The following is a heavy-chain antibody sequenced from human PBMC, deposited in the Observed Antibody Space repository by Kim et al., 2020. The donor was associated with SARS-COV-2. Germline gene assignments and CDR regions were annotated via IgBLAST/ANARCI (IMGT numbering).Heavy chain of an antibody. J-gene: IGHJ1*01. V-gene: IGHV4-39*01. D-gene: IGHD3-22*01. Sequence: SETLSLICNVSGGSISSSSYYWGWIRKPPGKGLEWIGSFDYGGHTYYSPSLKSRLTISVDTSKNQLSLKLKSVTATDTAVYFCARHGDGSGYYRPGGFHHWGQGTLVTVSS. CDR1: GGSISSSSYY. CDR2: FDYGGHT. CDR3: ARHGDGSGYYRPGGFHH.